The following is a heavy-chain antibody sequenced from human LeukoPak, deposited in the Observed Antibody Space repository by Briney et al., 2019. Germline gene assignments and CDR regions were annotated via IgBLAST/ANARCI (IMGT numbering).Heavy chain of an antibody. J-gene: IGHJ4*02. D-gene: IGHD3-22*01. CDR2: ISSSGSTI. CDR3: AGNIVVAPGVDY. Sequence: GGSLRLSCAASGFTFSSYEMNWVRQAPGKGLEWVSYISSSGSTIYYADSVKGRFTISRDNAKNSLYLQMNSLRAEDTAVCYCAGNIVVAPGVDYWGQGTLVTVSS. CDR1: GFTFSSYE. V-gene: IGHV3-48*03.